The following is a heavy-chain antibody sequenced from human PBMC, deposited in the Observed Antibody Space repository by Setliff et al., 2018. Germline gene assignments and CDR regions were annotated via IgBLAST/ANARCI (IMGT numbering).Heavy chain of an antibody. D-gene: IGHD6-19*01. V-gene: IGHV3-73*01. Sequence: PGGSLRLSCAAPGFILSGSGMQWVRQASGKGLEWIARIRRKGDSYVTSHAASVKGRFTISRDESKNTTYLQMNGLKIEDTAVYYCSSLAVISSRDYWGQGTLVTVSS. CDR2: IRRKGDSYVT. J-gene: IGHJ4*02. CDR3: SSLAVISSRDY. CDR1: GFILSGSG.